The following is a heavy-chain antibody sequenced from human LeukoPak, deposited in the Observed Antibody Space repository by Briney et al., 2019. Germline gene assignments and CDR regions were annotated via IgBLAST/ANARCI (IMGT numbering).Heavy chain of an antibody. Sequence: GGSLRLSCAASGFTFSSYNMNWVRQPPGKGLEWVSYISSSPTTTYYADSEKGRFTISRDNAKNSLYLQMNSLRDEDTAVYYCARRGAYGSGTYYNAFDIWGQGTVVTVSS. J-gene: IGHJ3*02. V-gene: IGHV3-48*02. CDR1: GFTFSSYN. CDR3: ARRGAYGSGTYYNAFDI. CDR2: ISSSPTTT. D-gene: IGHD3-10*01.